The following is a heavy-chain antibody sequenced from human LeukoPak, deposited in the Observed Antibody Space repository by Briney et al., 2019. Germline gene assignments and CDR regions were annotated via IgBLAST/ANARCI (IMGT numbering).Heavy chain of an antibody. CDR1: GYTFTNYG. Sequence: ASVKVSCKASGYTFTNYGISWVRQALGQGLEWMGWISAYNGNTNYAQKLQGRVTMTTDTSTSTAYMELRSLRSDDTAVYYCARELPPKQQQVQGFVPWGQGTLVTVSS. D-gene: IGHD6-13*01. J-gene: IGHJ5*02. CDR2: ISAYNGNT. CDR3: ARELPPKQQQVQGFVP. V-gene: IGHV1-18*01.